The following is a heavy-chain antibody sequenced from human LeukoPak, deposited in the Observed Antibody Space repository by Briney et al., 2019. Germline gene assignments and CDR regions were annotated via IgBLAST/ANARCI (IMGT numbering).Heavy chain of an antibody. V-gene: IGHV1-2*02. CDR2: IDPNNGGA. D-gene: IGHD2-15*01. CDR3: TRGSEINCSGGSCYPFDY. CDR1: AYTLTDYY. Sequence: ASVKVSCKASAYTLTDYYMHWVRQAPGQGLEWMGWIDPNNGGAKYAQKFQGRVTMTRDTSISTVYVELSGLRPDDTAVYYCTRGSEINCSGGSCYPFDYWGQGTLVTVSS. J-gene: IGHJ4*02.